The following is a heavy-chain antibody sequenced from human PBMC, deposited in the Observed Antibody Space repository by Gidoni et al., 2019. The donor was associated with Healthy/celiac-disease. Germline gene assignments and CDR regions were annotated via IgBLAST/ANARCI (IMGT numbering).Heavy chain of an antibody. V-gene: IGHV4-31*03. CDR1: GGSISSGGYY. D-gene: IGHD2-15*01. Sequence: QVQLQESGPGLVKPSQTLSLTCTVSGGSISSGGYYWSWIRQHPGKGLEWIGYIYYSGSTYYNPSLKSRVTISVDTSKNQFSLKLSSVTAADTAVYYCARYGCSGGSCYSRAGNWFDPWGQGTLVTVSS. CDR2: IYYSGST. J-gene: IGHJ5*02. CDR3: ARYGCSGGSCYSRAGNWFDP.